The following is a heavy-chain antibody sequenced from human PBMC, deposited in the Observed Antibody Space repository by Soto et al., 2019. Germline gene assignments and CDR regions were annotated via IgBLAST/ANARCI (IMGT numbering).Heavy chain of an antibody. Sequence: SETLSLTCAVSGGSISSSNWWSWVRQPPGKGLEWIGEIYHSGSTNYNPSLKSRVTISVDKSKNQFSLKLSSVTAADTAVYYCARRCGGDCYRDVKKYYFDYWGQGTLVTVSS. V-gene: IGHV4-4*02. CDR2: IYHSGST. J-gene: IGHJ4*02. CDR3: ARRCGGDCYRDVKKYYFDY. CDR1: GGSISSSNW. D-gene: IGHD2-21*02.